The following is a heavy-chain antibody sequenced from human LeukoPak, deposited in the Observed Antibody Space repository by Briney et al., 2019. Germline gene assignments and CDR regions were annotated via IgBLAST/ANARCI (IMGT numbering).Heavy chain of an antibody. J-gene: IGHJ4*02. CDR2: MNPNSGNT. Sequence: ASVKVSCKASGYTFTSYDINWVRQATGQGLEWMGWMNPNSGNTGYAQKFQGRVTITRNTSISTAYMELSSLRSEDTAVYYCARDGGNSGFGLVWGQGTLVTVSS. V-gene: IGHV1-8*03. CDR3: ARDGGNSGFGLV. CDR1: GYTFTSYD. D-gene: IGHD4-23*01.